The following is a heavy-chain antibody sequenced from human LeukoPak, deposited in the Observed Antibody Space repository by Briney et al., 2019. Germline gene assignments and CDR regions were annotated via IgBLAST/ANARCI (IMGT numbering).Heavy chain of an antibody. J-gene: IGHJ4*02. Sequence: PGGSLRLSCAASGFTFSSYSMNWVRQAPGKGLEWVSCISTTSDYIYYADSLKGRFTISRDNAKNSLYLQMNSLRAEDTAVYYCARGGSGSFVFDYWGQGTLVTVSS. CDR3: ARGGSGSFVFDY. CDR2: ISTTSDYI. CDR1: GFTFSSYS. V-gene: IGHV3-21*01. D-gene: IGHD3-10*01.